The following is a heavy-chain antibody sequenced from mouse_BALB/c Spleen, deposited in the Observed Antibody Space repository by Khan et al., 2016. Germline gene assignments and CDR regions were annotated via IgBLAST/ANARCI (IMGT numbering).Heavy chain of an antibody. CDR1: GFTFSDAW. Sequence: EVKLEESGGGLVQPGGSMKLSCAASGFTFSDAWMDWVRQSPEKGLEWVAEIRNKANHHATYYTESVKGRFSISRADSKGTVYLQMTNLRHEDTAIYFWTRRPYWPFDYWGQGTLVTVSA. CDR2: IRNKANHHAT. J-gene: IGHJ3*01. D-gene: IGHD4-1*01. CDR3: TRRPYWPFDY. V-gene: IGHV6-6*01.